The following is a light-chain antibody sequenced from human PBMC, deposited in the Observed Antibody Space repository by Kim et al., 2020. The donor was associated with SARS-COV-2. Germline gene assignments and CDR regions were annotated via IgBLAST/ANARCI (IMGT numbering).Light chain of an antibody. J-gene: IGLJ1*01. Sequence: SVTQGQTASITCSGDKLGDKYACWYQQKPGQAPVLVIYQDSKRPSGIPERFSGTNSGNTATLTISGTQAMDEADYYCQAWDSSTEVFGTGTKVTV. V-gene: IGLV3-1*01. CDR3: QAWDSSTEV. CDR1: KLGDKY. CDR2: QDS.